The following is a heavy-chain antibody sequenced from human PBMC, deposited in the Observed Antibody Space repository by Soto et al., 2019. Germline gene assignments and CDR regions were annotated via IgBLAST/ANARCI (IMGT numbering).Heavy chain of an antibody. CDR2: IIPFMDIV. Sequence: QVQLVQSGAEVKKPGSSVKVSCKASGGTFSSSTITWVRQAPGQGLEWMGRIIPFMDIVDSAQKFQGRVTLTADKSTATAYLELSSLSSDDTAVYYCARDSPIGSTYSGYDAIDSWGQGTLVTVSS. J-gene: IGHJ5*01. CDR3: ARDSPIGSTYSGYDAIDS. D-gene: IGHD5-12*01. CDR1: GGTFSSST. V-gene: IGHV1-69*08.